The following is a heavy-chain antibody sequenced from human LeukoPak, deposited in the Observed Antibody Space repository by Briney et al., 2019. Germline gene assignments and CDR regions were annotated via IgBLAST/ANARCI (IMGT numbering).Heavy chain of an antibody. J-gene: IGHJ4*02. CDR3: TRGAVPMIVVVLEFDY. V-gene: IGHV1-18*01. CDR1: GYTFTSYG. D-gene: IGHD3-22*01. CDR2: ISAYNGNT. Sequence: ASVKVSCKASGYTFTSYGISWVRQAPGQGLEWMGWISAYNGNTDYAQKLQGRVTMTTDTSTSTAYMELRSLRSDDTAVYYCTRGAVPMIVVVLEFDYWGQGTLVTVSS.